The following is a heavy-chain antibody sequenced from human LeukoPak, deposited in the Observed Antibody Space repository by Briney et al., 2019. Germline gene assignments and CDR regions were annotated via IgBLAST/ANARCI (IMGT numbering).Heavy chain of an antibody. J-gene: IGHJ6*02. CDR2: ISGSGGST. CDR1: GFTLSSYA. CDR3: AKGTGTTKGFFYYAMDV. V-gene: IGHV3-23*01. D-gene: IGHD1-1*01. Sequence: GGSLRLSCAASGFTLSSYAMSWVRQAPGKGLEWVSGISGSGGSTYYADSVKGRFTISRDNSKNTLYLQMNSLRAEGTAVYYCAKGTGTTKGFFYYAMDVWGQETTVTVSS.